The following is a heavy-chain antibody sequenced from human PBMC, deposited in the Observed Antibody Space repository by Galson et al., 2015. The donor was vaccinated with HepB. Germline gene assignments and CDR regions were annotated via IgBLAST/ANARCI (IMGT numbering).Heavy chain of an antibody. J-gene: IGHJ3*02. CDR3: SGLWYGEFKGHGSFDI. V-gene: IGHV5-51*01. CDR1: GYTFTNYW. D-gene: IGHD3-10*01. Sequence: KVSCKASGYTFTNYWIGWVRQMPGKGLEWMGIIYPGNSDTRYSPSFQGQVTFSADKSISTAYLQWSSLKASDTAMYYCSGLWYGEFKGHGSFDIWGQGTVVTVSS. CDR2: IYPGNSDT.